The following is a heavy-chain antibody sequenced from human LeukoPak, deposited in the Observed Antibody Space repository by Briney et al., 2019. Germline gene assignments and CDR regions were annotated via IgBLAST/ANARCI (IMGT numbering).Heavy chain of an antibody. CDR2: IFHSGST. CDR3: AHITIVPGGAFDL. V-gene: IGHV4-4*02. J-gene: IGHJ3*01. CDR1: GGSIRSSNW. Sequence: PSGTLSLTCAVSGGSIRSSNWWSWVRQPPGKGLEWIGEIFHSGSTNYNPSLKSRVSISVDKSKNQFSLNLTSVTAADTAFYYCAHITIVPGGAFDLWGQGTMVTVSS. D-gene: IGHD3-9*01.